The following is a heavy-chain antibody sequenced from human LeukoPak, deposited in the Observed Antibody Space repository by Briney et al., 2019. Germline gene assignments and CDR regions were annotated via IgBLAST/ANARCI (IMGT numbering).Heavy chain of an antibody. CDR3: ARGDTRYSSGWEAPFDY. J-gene: IGHJ4*02. CDR1: GFTFSSYS. Sequence: GGSLRLSCAASGFTFSSYSMNWVRQAPGKGLEWVSSISSSSYIYYADSVKGRFTISRDNAKNSLYLQMNSLRAEDTAVYYCARGDTRYSSGWEAPFDYWGQGTLVTVSS. CDR2: ISSSSYI. V-gene: IGHV3-21*01. D-gene: IGHD6-19*01.